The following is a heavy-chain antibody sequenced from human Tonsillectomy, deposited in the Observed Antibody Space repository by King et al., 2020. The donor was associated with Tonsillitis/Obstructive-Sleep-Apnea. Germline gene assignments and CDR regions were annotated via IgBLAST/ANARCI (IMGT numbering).Heavy chain of an antibody. CDR3: ARQLEEVVVAGNDAFDI. Sequence: VQLVQSGAEVKKPGESLKISCKGSGYSFTSYWIGWVRQMPGKGLEWMGIIYPGDSDTRYSPSFQGQVTISADKSISTAYLQWSSLKASDTAMYYCARQLEEVVVAGNDAFDIWGQGAMVTVSS. CDR1: GYSFTSYW. J-gene: IGHJ3*02. D-gene: IGHD2-15*01. CDR2: IYPGDSDT. V-gene: IGHV5-51*01.